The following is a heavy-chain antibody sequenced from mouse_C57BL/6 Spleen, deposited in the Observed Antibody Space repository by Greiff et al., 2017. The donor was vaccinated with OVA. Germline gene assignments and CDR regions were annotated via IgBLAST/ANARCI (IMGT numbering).Heavy chain of an antibody. J-gene: IGHJ4*01. V-gene: IGHV1-69*01. Sequence: VQLQQPGAELVMPGASVKLSCKASGYTFTSYWMHWVKQRPGQGLEWIGEIDPSDSYTNYNQKFKGKSTLTVDKSSSTAYMQLSSLTSEDSAVYYGARSDYGHYYAMDYWGQGTSVTVSS. CDR2: IDPSDSYT. CDR1: GYTFTSYW. CDR3: ARSDYGHYYAMDY. D-gene: IGHD1-1*01.